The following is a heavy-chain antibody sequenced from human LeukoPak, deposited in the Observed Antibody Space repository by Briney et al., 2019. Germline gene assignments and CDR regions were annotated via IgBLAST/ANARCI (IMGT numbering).Heavy chain of an antibody. Sequence: GGSLRLSCTASGFTFSNYAMSWVRQAPGKGLEWVSGITNSGGGTFYADSVKGRFTISRDNAKNSLYLQMNSLRAEDTAVYYCARDRADRYCSSTSCYDQGAESDYWGRGTLVTVSS. D-gene: IGHD2-2*01. CDR1: GFTFSNYA. CDR3: ARDRADRYCSSTSCYDQGAESDY. CDR2: ITNSGGGT. V-gene: IGHV3-23*01. J-gene: IGHJ4*02.